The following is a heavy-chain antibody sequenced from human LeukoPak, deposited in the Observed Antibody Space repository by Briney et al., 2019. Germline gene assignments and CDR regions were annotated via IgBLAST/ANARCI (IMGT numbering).Heavy chain of an antibody. J-gene: IGHJ6*02. CDR2: IYYSGST. Sequence: SETLSLTCTVSGGSISSYYWSWIRQPPGKGLEWSGYIYYSGSTNYNPSLKSRVTISVDTSKNQFSLKLSSVTAADTAVYYCARDHDILPGYFYGMDVWGQGTTVTVSS. CDR3: ARDHDILPGYFYGMDV. CDR1: GGSISSYY. V-gene: IGHV4-59*01. D-gene: IGHD3-9*01.